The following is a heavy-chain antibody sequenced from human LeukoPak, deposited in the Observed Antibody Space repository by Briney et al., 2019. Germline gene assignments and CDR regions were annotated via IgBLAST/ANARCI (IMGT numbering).Heavy chain of an antibody. Sequence: GGSLRLSCAASGFTFSTYWMHWVRQVPGKGLVWVSRINSDGSIADYADAVKGRFTISRDNARNTLYLEMNSLRAEDTALYFCAPEGGSSYDYWGQGTLVTVSS. D-gene: IGHD5-18*01. CDR1: GFTFSTYW. CDR2: INSDGSIA. J-gene: IGHJ4*02. CDR3: APEGGSSYDY. V-gene: IGHV3-74*01.